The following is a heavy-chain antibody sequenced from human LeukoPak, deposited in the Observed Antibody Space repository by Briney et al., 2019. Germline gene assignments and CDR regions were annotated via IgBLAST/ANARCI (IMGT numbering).Heavy chain of an antibody. D-gene: IGHD3-10*01. V-gene: IGHV5-51*01. CDR2: IYPGDSDT. CDR1: EYSFTNYW. J-gene: IGHJ1*01. CDR3: ATYAGSYSKYLQH. Sequence: GESLKISFKGSEYSFTNYWIGWVRQMPGKGLEWMGIIYPGDSDTRYSPSFQGQVTISADKSISTAYLQWSSLKASDTAMYFCATYAGSYSKYLQHWGQGTLVTVSS.